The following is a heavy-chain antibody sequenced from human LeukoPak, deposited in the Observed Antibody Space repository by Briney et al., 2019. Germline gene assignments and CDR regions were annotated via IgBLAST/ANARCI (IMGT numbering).Heavy chain of an antibody. D-gene: IGHD3-16*02. CDR3: ARGGNGGVIEGDY. CDR2: ISSSSYI. J-gene: IGHJ4*02. CDR1: GFTFSSYS. Sequence: SGGSLRLSCAASGFTFSSYSMNWVRQAPGKGLEWVSSISSSSYIYYADSVKGRFTISRDNAKNSLYLQMNSLRAEDTAVYYCARGGNGGVIEGDYWGQGALVTVSS. V-gene: IGHV3-21*01.